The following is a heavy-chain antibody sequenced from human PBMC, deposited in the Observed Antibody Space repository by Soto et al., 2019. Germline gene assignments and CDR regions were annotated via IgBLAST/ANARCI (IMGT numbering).Heavy chain of an antibody. J-gene: IGHJ6*02. V-gene: IGHV4-61*01. D-gene: IGHD2-2*01. CDR2: IYSGGST. CDR1: GGFVSSDTQC. Sequence: PAETLSLTCTVSGGFVSSDTQCWSCIRQTPWRRLEWIGFIYSGGSTKNPSLRSRVTMSVDTSKNQFSLKLRSVIVADTAVYHCARFVRSCSATTCSTRADVWGQGITVTVSS. CDR3: ARFVRSCSATTCSTRADV.